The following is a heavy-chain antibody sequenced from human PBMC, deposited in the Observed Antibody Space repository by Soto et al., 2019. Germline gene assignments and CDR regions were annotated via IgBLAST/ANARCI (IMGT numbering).Heavy chain of an antibody. Sequence: ASVKVSCKASGYTFTGYYMHWVRQAPGQGLEWMGWINPNSGGTNYAQKFQCWVTMTRDTSISTAYMELSRLRSDDTAVYYCAIENYDFWSGYSTRYFDYWGQGTLVTVSS. CDR3: AIENYDFWSGYSTRYFDY. V-gene: IGHV1-2*04. CDR1: GYTFTGYY. CDR2: INPNSGGT. J-gene: IGHJ4*02. D-gene: IGHD3-3*01.